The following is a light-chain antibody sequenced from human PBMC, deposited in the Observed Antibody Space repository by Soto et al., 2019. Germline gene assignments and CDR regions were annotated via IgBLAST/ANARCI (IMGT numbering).Light chain of an antibody. J-gene: IGKJ4*02. Sequence: DIQMTQSPSSLAASVGDRVTITCRASQSISNYLNWYQQKPGRDPRLLIYAAVILQSGVPSRFSGTGSGTDFTLTSSSLQHEDVVTYDCQQSSTTPPVTFGGGTKVEI. CDR2: AAV. V-gene: IGKV1-39*01. CDR3: QQSSTTPPVT. CDR1: QSISNY.